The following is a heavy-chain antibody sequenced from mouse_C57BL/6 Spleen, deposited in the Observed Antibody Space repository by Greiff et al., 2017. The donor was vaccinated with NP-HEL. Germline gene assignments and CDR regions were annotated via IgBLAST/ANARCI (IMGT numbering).Heavy chain of an antibody. CDR2: IYPGSGNT. J-gene: IGHJ2*01. Sequence: QVQLKQPGAELVKPGASVKMSCKASGYTFTSYWITWVKQRPGQGLEWIGDIYPGSGNTNYNEKFKSKATLTVDTSSSTAYMQLSSLTSEDSAVYYCARPSYYGSSYYFDYWGQGTTLTVSS. CDR3: ARPSYYGSSYYFDY. D-gene: IGHD1-1*01. CDR1: GYTFTSYW. V-gene: IGHV1-55*01.